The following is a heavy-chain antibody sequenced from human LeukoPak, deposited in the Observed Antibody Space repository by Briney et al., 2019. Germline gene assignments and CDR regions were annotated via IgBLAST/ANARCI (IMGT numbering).Heavy chain of an antibody. J-gene: IGHJ4*02. Sequence: SQTLSLTCAVSGGSISSGGYSWSWIRQPPGKGLEWIGYIYHSGSTYYNPSLKSRVTISVDRSKNQFSLKLSSVTAADTAVYYCARARVGANLDYWGQGTLVTVSS. V-gene: IGHV4-30-2*01. CDR2: IYHSGST. CDR3: ARARVGANLDY. D-gene: IGHD1-26*01. CDR1: GGSISSGGYS.